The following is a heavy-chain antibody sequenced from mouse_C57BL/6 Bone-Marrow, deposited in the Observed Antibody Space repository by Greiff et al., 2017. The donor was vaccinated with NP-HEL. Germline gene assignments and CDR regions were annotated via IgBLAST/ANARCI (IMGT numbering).Heavy chain of an antibody. D-gene: IGHD2-1*01. J-gene: IGHJ4*01. CDR3: ARLDFRVLYGNLYYAMDY. V-gene: IGHV1-55*01. CDR1: GYTFTSYW. CDR2: IYPGSGST. Sequence: VQLQQPGAELVKPGASVKMSCKASGYTFTSYWITWVKQRPGQGLEWIGDIYPGSGSTNYNEKFKSKATLTVDKSSSTAYMQLSSLTSEDSAVYYCARLDFRVLYGNLYYAMDYWGQGTSVTVSS.